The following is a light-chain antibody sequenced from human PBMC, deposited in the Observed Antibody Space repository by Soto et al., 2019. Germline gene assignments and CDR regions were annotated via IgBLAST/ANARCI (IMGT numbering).Light chain of an antibody. Sequence: DFQMTQSPSSLSASVGDRITITCRASQGIGDDLGWYQQRPGEAPKRLIYGASILPSGVPSRFSGSGSGTEFTLTISGLQPEDFATDFCLEHNTYPFTFGGGTKVEIK. CDR3: LEHNTYPFT. J-gene: IGKJ4*01. V-gene: IGKV1-17*01. CDR1: QGIGDD. CDR2: GAS.